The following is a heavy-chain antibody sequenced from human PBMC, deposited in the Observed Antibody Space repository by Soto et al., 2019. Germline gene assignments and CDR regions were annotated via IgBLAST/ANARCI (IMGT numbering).Heavy chain of an antibody. J-gene: IGHJ4*02. Sequence: EVQLLESGGDLVQPGGSLRLSCAASGFTFNTYDMSWVRQAPGKGLEWVSVIGSGGAPTYYADSVKGRFTISRDNSKNTLLLQMDSLRAEDTAVYYCAKARATDDTSGFYFRPLDSWGQGTLVTVSS. CDR1: GFTFNTYD. CDR3: AKARATDDTSGFYFRPLDS. V-gene: IGHV3-23*01. CDR2: IGSGGAPT. D-gene: IGHD3-22*01.